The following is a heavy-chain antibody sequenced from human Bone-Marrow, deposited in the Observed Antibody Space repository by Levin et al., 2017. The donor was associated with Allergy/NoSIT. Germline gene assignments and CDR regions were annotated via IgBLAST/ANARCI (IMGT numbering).Heavy chain of an antibody. Sequence: GGSLRLSCAASGFTVSSNYMSWVRQAPGKGPEWVSVIYCGGSTYYADSVKGRFTISRDNSKNTLYLQLNCLRAEDTAVYYCARGWFGELLSHWGQGTLVTVSS. V-gene: IGHV3-53*01. D-gene: IGHD3-10*01. CDR1: GFTVSSNY. J-gene: IGHJ4*02. CDR3: ARGWFGELLSH. CDR2: IYCGGST.